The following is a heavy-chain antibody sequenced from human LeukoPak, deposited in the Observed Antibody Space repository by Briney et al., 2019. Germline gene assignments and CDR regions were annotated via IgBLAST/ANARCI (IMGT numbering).Heavy chain of an antibody. V-gene: IGHV3-48*02. Sequence: GGSLRLSCAASGFTFSSYSMNWLRQAPGKGLEWVSYISSYSGSTIYYADSVKGRFTISRDNAKNALYLQMNSLRDEDTAVYYCARGLDPWGQGTLATVSS. CDR1: GFTFSSYS. CDR3: ARGLDP. CDR2: ISSYSGSTI. J-gene: IGHJ5*02.